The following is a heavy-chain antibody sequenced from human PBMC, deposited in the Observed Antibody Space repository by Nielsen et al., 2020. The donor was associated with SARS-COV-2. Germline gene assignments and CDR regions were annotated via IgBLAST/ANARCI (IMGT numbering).Heavy chain of an antibody. D-gene: IGHD2-2*01. CDR1: GFTFDDYG. V-gene: IGHV3-20*04. Sequence: GESLKISCAAFGFTFDDYGMSWVRQAPGKGLEWVSGINWNGGSTGYADSVKGRFTISRDNAKNSLYLQMNSLRAEDTAVYYCASEGVGYCSSTSCHRYYYGMDVWGQGTTVTVSS. CDR2: INWNGGST. J-gene: IGHJ6*02. CDR3: ASEGVGYCSSTSCHRYYYGMDV.